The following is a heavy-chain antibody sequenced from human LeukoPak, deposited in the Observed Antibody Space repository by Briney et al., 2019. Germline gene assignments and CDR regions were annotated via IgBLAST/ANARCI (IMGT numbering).Heavy chain of an antibody. J-gene: IGHJ6*02. CDR1: GFTFSSYG. CDR3: AKDQLGRCGDVLNVARVYYYYYGMDV. D-gene: IGHD3-10*01. CDR2: IWYDGSNK. Sequence: GGSLRLSCAASGFTFSSYGMHWVRQAPGKGLEWVAVIWYDGSNKYYADSVKGRFTISRDNSKTTLYLQMNSLRSEDTAVYYCAKDQLGRCGDVLNVARVYYYYYGMDVWGQGNTVTVSS. V-gene: IGHV3-33*06.